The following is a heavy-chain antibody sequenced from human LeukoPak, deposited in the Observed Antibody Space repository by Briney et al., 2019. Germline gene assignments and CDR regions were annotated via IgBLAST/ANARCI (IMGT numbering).Heavy chain of an antibody. V-gene: IGHV3-23*01. D-gene: IGHD3-3*01. Sequence: GGSLRLSCAASGFTFSNYAVNWIRQAPGKGLKWVSVISGSGSSIYYTDSVKGRFTISRDNSKNTLYLQMNSLRAEDTAVYYCAMGATSWSGYSFPKIFQHWGRGTLVTVSS. J-gene: IGHJ1*01. CDR1: GFTFSNYA. CDR2: ISGSGSSI. CDR3: AMGATSWSGYSFPKIFQH.